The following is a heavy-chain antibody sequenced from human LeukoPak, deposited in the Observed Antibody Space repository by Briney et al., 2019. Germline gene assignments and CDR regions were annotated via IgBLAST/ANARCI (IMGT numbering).Heavy chain of an antibody. CDR1: GFTFSSYS. J-gene: IGHJ5*02. Sequence: GGSLRLSCAASGFTFSSYSMNWVRQAPGKGLEWVSSISSSSSYIYYADSVKGRFTISRDNAKNSLYLQMNSLRAEDTAVYYCAREYQLLDSPLWFVPWGQGTLVTVSS. CDR3: AREYQLLDSPLWFVP. V-gene: IGHV3-21*01. D-gene: IGHD2-2*01. CDR2: ISSSSSYI.